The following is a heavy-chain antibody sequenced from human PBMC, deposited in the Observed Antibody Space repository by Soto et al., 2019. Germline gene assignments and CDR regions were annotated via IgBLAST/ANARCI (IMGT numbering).Heavy chain of an antibody. D-gene: IGHD2-21*01. CDR2: VNYNGNT. CDR3: ATHPYPFQETFDS. J-gene: IGHJ4*02. CDR1: GGSMSSSAYF. V-gene: IGHV4-39*01. Sequence: SETLSLTCAVSGGSMSSSAYFWAWVRQPPGKPLERIGSVNYNGNTYYNPSLRSRVNISMDPFKNHFALRLTSVTAAHTAVFYCATHPYPFQETFDSWGQGALVTVSS.